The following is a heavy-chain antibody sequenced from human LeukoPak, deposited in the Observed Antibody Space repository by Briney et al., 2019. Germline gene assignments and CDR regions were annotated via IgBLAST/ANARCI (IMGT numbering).Heavy chain of an antibody. J-gene: IGHJ4*02. CDR2: IYSGGST. Sequence: GSLRLSCAASGLTFSSYAMSWVRQAPGKGLEWVSVIYSGGSTYYADSVKGRFTISRDNSKNTLYLQMNSLRAEDTAVYYCAPDPNKWLRNYWGQGTLVTVSS. CDR3: APDPNKWLRNY. CDR1: GLTFSSYA. V-gene: IGHV3-53*01. D-gene: IGHD5-12*01.